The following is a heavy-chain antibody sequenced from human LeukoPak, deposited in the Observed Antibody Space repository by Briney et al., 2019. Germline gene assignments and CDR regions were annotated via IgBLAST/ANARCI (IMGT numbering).Heavy chain of an antibody. J-gene: IGHJ2*01. CDR3: ARGYYPPRWYFDL. V-gene: IGHV3-21*06. CDR2: ISTVSTYT. CDR1: GFTFSDYS. D-gene: IGHD2-21*01. Sequence: KPGGSLRLSCAPSGFTFSDYSMSWVRQAPGKGLEWVASISTVSTYTFYGDSVKGRFTISRDNAKNSLYLQMSYLTAEDTAVYYCARGYYPPRWYFDLWGRGTLVTVSS.